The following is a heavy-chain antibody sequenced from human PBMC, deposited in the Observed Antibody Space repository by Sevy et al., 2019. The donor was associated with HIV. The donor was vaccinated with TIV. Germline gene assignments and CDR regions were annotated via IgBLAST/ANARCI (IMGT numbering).Heavy chain of an antibody. V-gene: IGHV3-30*09. CDR2: ISYDGSKK. CDR3: ARVGVSYCTDDCYHRFDY. CDR1: GFTFSSYA. Sequence: GGSVRLSCAASGFTFSSYALLWVRQAPGKGLEWVSLISYDGSKKYYSDSVEGRFAISRDESKTTLFLQMNSLRSEDTAIYYCARVGVSYCTDDCYHRFDYWGRGTLVTVSS. D-gene: IGHD2-21*02. J-gene: IGHJ4*02.